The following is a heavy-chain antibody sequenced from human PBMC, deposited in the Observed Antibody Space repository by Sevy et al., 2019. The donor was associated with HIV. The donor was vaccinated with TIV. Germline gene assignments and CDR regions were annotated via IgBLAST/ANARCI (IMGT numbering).Heavy chain of an antibody. CDR3: ARRGYTSGWYVDY. D-gene: IGHD6-19*01. CDR1: GFTFSNAW. V-gene: IGHV3-23*01. Sequence: GGSLRLSCAASGFTFSNAWMSWVRQAPGKGLEWVSAISGSGDYTYYADSVKGRFTISRDNSKNTLHLQMNSLRAEDTAVFYCARRGYTSGWYVDYWGQGTLVTVSS. J-gene: IGHJ4*02. CDR2: ISGSGDYT.